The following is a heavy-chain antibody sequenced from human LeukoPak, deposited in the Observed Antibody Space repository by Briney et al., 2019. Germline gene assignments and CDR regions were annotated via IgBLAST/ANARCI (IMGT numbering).Heavy chain of an antibody. J-gene: IGHJ5*02. D-gene: IGHD3-10*01. V-gene: IGHV3-21*01. CDR2: ISSSSSYI. Sequence: PGGSLRLSCAASGFTFSSYSMNWVRQAPGKGLEWVSSISSSSSYIYYADSVKGRFTISRDNAKNSLYLQMNSLRAEDTAVYYCARDQRFAMVRGVRGLVGGFDPWGQGTLVTVSS. CDR1: GFTFSSYS. CDR3: ARDQRFAMVRGVRGLVGGFDP.